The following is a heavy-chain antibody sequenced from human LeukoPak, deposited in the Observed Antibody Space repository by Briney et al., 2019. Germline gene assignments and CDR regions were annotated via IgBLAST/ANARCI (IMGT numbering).Heavy chain of an antibody. CDR2: IKQDGSEK. CDR3: ESMLGYCSGGSCYPPRDY. J-gene: IGHJ4*02. V-gene: IGHV3-7*01. CDR1: GFTFRSDW. D-gene: IGHD2-15*01. Sequence: GGSLRLSCAASGFTFRSDWMSWVRQAPGKGLEWVANIKQDGSEKYYVDSVKGRFTISRDNAKNSLYLQMNSLRAEDTAVYYCESMLGYCSGGSCYPPRDYWGQGTLVTVSS.